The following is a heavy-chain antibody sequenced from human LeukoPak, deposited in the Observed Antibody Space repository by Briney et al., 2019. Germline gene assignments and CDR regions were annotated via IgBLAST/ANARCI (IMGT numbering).Heavy chain of an antibody. Sequence: GGSLRLSCAVSGXTFSSYAMYWVRQAPGKGLEWVSAISGSGGSTYYADSVKGRFTISRDNSKNTLYLQMNSLRAEDTAVYYCAKAYCSGGSCYSYFDYWGQGTLVTVSS. D-gene: IGHD2-15*01. CDR1: GXTFSSYA. V-gene: IGHV3-23*01. CDR3: AKAYCSGGSCYSYFDY. CDR2: ISGSGGST. J-gene: IGHJ4*02.